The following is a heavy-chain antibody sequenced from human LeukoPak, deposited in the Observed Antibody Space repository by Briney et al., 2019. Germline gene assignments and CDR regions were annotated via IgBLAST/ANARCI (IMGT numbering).Heavy chain of an antibody. D-gene: IGHD3-16*02. CDR2: INPNSGGT. J-gene: IGHJ6*04. CDR3: ARGSMITFGGVIVQLNV. CDR1: GYTFTGYY. V-gene: IGHV1-2*02. Sequence: GASVKVSCKASGYTFTGYYMHWVRLAPGKGLEWMGWINPNSGGTNYAQKFQGRVTMTRDTSISTAYMELSRLRSDDTAVYYCARGSMITFGGVIVQLNVWGKGTTVTISS.